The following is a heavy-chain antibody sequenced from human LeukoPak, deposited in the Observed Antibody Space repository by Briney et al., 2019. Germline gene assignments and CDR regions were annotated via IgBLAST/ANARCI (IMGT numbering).Heavy chain of an antibody. V-gene: IGHV3-15*01. J-gene: IGHJ6*03. CDR2: IKNKPDGETT. Sequence: GGSLRLSCVAPGFTFRNAWMSWVRLAPGKGLEWVARIKNKPDGETTDYAAPVKGRFTISRDDSKNTLYLQMESLKTEDAALYYCTTDVVGRDGYAYYYYYMDVWGKGTTVTVSS. D-gene: IGHD5-24*01. CDR1: GFTFRNAW. CDR3: TTDVVGRDGYAYYYYYMDV.